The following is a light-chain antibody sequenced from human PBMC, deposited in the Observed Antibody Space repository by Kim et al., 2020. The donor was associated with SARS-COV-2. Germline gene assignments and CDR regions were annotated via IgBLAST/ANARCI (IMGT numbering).Light chain of an antibody. V-gene: IGKV1-27*01. CDR1: QGIGRY. CDR2: TGS. J-gene: IGKJ1*01. Sequence: DIQMTQSPSSLSASVGDRVTITCRASQGIGRYLAWYQQKPGKPPNLLIYTGSTLQSGVPSRFRGSGSGTEFTLTINSLQPEDVATYYCQKYNTSPRTFGQGTKVDIK. CDR3: QKYNTSPRT.